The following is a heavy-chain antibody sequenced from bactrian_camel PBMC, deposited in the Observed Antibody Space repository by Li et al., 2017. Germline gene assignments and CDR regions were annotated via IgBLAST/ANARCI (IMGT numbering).Heavy chain of an antibody. D-gene: IGHD2*01. CDR1: GDTDSITS. CDR3: AGDSDCSGGDCYR. CDR2: IDSDDRST. J-gene: IGHJ4*01. Sequence: HVQLVESGGGSVQAGGSLRLSCTASGDTDSITSMGWFRQGPGLEREGVAEIDSDDRSTHYAASVKGRFTTSRDNAKKMLYLHMTSLKTEDTAMYYCAGDSDCSGGDCYRRGQGTQVTVS. V-gene: IGHV3S39*01.